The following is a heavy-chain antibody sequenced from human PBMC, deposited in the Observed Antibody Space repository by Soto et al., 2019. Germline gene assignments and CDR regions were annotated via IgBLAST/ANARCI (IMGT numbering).Heavy chain of an antibody. V-gene: IGHV4-31*01. Sequence: QVQLQESGPGLVKPSQTLSLTCTVSGVSLNSVGYYWSWIRQHPEKGLEWIGYIYSSGATYYNPSLRSXXSISMXXXXXXXXXXXXXXXXXXXXXXXXXXXXXXXXXXXPRFDFWGQGTLVTVSS. J-gene: IGHJ4*02. CDR1: GVSLNSVGYY. CDR3: XXXXXXXXXXXPRFDF. CDR2: IYSSGAT.